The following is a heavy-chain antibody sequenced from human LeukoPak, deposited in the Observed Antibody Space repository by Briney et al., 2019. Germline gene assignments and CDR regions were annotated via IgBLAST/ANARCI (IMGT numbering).Heavy chain of an antibody. V-gene: IGHV3-15*01. Sequence: SGGSLRLSCVASGFTLSSAWMSWVRQAPGKGLEWVGRIKSKNDGGTTDYAAPVKGGFTISRDDSRNTMNVQMNSLKTEDTAVYYCVAGWYFDIWGRGTLVTVSS. CDR1: GFTLSSAW. J-gene: IGHJ2*01. CDR3: VAGWYFDI. CDR2: IKSKNDGGTT.